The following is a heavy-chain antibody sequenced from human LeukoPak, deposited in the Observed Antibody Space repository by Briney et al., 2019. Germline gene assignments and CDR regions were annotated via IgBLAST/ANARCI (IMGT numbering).Heavy chain of an antibody. V-gene: IGHV1-2*02. Sequence: ASVKVSCKASGYTFTGYYMHWVRQAPGQGLEWMGWINPNSGGTNYAQKFQGRVTMTRDTSISTAYMELSRLRSDDTAVYYCASPIAAAISNWYFDLWGCGTLVTVSS. J-gene: IGHJ2*01. D-gene: IGHD6-13*01. CDR2: INPNSGGT. CDR1: GYTFTGYY. CDR3: ASPIAAAISNWYFDL.